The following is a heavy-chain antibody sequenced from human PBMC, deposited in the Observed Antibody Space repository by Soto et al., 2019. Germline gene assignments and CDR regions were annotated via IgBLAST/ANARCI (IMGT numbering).Heavy chain of an antibody. Sequence: EVQVLESGGGLVQPGGSLRLSCAASGFTFSSNAMAWVRQAPGKGLEWVSTISNIGDTTYYADSVKGRFTISRDNSKNTLYLQMNSLTVEDTAEYYCVKGVWGSRSDYWGQGTLVTVSS. CDR1: GFTFSSNA. J-gene: IGHJ4*02. D-gene: IGHD7-27*01. CDR3: VKGVWGSRSDY. V-gene: IGHV3-23*01. CDR2: ISNIGDTT.